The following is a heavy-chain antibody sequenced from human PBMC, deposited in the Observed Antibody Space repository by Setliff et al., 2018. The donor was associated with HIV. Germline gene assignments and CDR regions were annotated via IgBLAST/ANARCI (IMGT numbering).Heavy chain of an antibody. J-gene: IGHJ3*01. V-gene: IGHV3-15*01. CDR1: GFYFNNAW. CDR3: TFDSTGFHAFDV. Sequence: KTGGSLRLSCVASGFYFNNAWMTWVRQAPGKGLEWLGRIRSNVDGGITEYAASVRGRFTVSRDDSRKTVYLQMNSLKTEDTAVYRCTFDSTGFHAFDVWGQGTMVTVSS. D-gene: IGHD3-22*01. CDR2: IRSNVDGGIT.